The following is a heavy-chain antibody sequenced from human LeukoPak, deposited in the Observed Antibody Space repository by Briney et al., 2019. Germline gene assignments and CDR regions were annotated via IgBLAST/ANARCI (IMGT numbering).Heavy chain of an antibody. J-gene: IGHJ6*02. CDR1: GYTFTYYG. CDR3: AGDLYPSLEVADPRGGMDV. Sequence: GASVKVSCKTSGYTFTYYGVIRVRQAPGQGLEWMGWISGYNGNTKYAEKFQDRVSMSRDSSTGTAYMEVRSLTSDDTAVYYCAGDLYPSLEVADPRGGMDVWGQGTTVTVSS. D-gene: IGHD6-19*01. CDR2: ISGYNGNT. V-gene: IGHV1-18*01.